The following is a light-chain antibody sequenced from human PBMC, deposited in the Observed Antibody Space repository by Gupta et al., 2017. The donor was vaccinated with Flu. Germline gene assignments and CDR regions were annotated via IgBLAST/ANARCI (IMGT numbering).Light chain of an antibody. CDR2: GAS. V-gene: IGKV3-15*01. J-gene: IGKJ2*01. CDR3: QQYDSWPHS. CDR1: QSVSVN. Sequence: GETVTPACRASQSVSVNVAWYQQKPGQAPRLRIYGASTRATGVPARFSGSGSGTGFTLTIDSLQSEDFAVYDCQQYDSWPHSFGQGAKVEIK.